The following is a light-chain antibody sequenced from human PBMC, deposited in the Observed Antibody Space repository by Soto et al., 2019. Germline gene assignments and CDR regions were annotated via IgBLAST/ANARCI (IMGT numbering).Light chain of an antibody. Sequence: QSVLTQPPSAPGTPGQRVTISCSGSSSNIGSNTVNWYQQLPGTAPKLLIYSNNQRPSGVPDRFSGSKSGTSASLAISGLQSEDEADYYCAAWDESLNGLYVFGTGTKVTVL. CDR1: SSNIGSNT. J-gene: IGLJ1*01. V-gene: IGLV1-44*01. CDR3: AAWDESLNGLYV. CDR2: SNN.